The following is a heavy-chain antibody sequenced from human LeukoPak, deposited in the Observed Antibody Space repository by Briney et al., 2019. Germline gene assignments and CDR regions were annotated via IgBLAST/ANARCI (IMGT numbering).Heavy chain of an antibody. J-gene: IGHJ4*02. Sequence: AGGSLRLSCAASGFTFSSYGMSWVRQAPGKGLEWVSAISGSGGSTYYADSVKGRFTISRDNSKNTLYLQMNSLRAEDTAVYYCARVLVGGSYYYFDYWGQGTLVTVSS. CDR1: GFTFSSYG. V-gene: IGHV3-23*01. D-gene: IGHD1-26*01. CDR3: ARVLVGGSYYYFDY. CDR2: ISGSGGST.